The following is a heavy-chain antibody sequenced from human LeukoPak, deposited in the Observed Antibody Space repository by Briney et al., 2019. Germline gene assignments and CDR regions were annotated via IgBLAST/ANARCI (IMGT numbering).Heavy chain of an antibody. Sequence: SETLSLTCTVSGGSISSSSYYWGWIRQPPGKGLEWIGSIYYSGSTYYNPSLKSRVTISVDTSKNQFSLKLSSVTAADTAVYYCARQASGIAVAAKVTAWGQGTLVTVSS. CDR1: GGSISSSSYY. J-gene: IGHJ5*02. CDR2: IYYSGST. D-gene: IGHD6-19*01. CDR3: ARQASGIAVAAKVTA. V-gene: IGHV4-39*01.